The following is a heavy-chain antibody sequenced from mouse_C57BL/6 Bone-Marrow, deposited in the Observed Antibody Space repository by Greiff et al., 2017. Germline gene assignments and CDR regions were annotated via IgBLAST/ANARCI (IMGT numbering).Heavy chain of an antibody. J-gene: IGHJ2*01. Sequence: VKLQQPGAELVRPGSSVKLSCKASGYTFTSYWMDWVKQRPGQGLEWIGNIYPSDSETHYNQKFKDKATLTVDKSSSTAYMQLSSLTSEDSAVYYCARGDWDVRVDYWGQGTTLTVSS. CDR1: GYTFTSYW. D-gene: IGHD4-1*01. CDR2: IYPSDSET. V-gene: IGHV1-61*01. CDR3: ARGDWDVRVDY.